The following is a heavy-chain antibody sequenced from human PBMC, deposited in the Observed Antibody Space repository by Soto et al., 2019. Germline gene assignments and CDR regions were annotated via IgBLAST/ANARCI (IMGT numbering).Heavy chain of an antibody. V-gene: IGHV3-66*03. CDR2: IYSSGTT. D-gene: IGHD6-13*01. Sequence: LRLSCAASGFTVTTNYMSWVRQAPGKGLEWVSIIYSSGTTHYADSVKGRFTISRDNSKNTLYLQMNSLRAEDTAVYYCAKTEQPYYYYYGMDVWGQGTTVTVSS. CDR3: AKTEQPYYYYYGMDV. J-gene: IGHJ6*02. CDR1: GFTVTTNY.